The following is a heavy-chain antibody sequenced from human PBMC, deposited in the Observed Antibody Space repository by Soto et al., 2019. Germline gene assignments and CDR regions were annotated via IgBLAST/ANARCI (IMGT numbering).Heavy chain of an antibody. CDR3: AREDITLFDY. CDR2: ISSSSSTI. J-gene: IGHJ4*02. D-gene: IGHD2-15*01. CDR1: GFTFSSYS. V-gene: IGHV3-48*02. Sequence: EVQLVESGGGLVQPGGSLRLSCAASGFTFSSYSMNWVRQAPGKGLEWVSYISSSSSTIYYADSVKGRFNISRDNAKNTQYLQMNSLRDEDTAVYYCAREDITLFDYWGQGTLVTVSS.